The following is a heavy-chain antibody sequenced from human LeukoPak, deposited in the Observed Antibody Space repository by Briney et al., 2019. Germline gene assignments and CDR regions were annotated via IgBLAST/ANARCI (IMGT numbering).Heavy chain of an antibody. J-gene: IGHJ5*02. D-gene: IGHD1-26*01. CDR1: GYTFTSYA. CDR2: ISAYNGDT. Sequence: ASVKVSCKASGYTFTSYAITWVRQAPGQGLEWMGWISAYNGDTNSAQRLQGRVTMTTDASTSTVYMELRSLTSDDTAVYYCARGGGTYGGWFDPWGQGTLVTVSS. CDR3: ARGGGTYGGWFDP. V-gene: IGHV1-18*01.